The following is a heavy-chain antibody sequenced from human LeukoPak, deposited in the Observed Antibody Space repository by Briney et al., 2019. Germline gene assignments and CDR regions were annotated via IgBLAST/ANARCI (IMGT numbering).Heavy chain of an antibody. CDR1: GGSISSGGYY. D-gene: IGHD6-6*01. CDR3: ASSEYSSYYFDY. Sequence: PSETLSLTCTVSGGSISSGGYYWSWIRQHPGKGLEWIGYIYYGGSTYYNPSLKSRVTISVDTSKNQFSLKLSSVTAADTAVYYCASSEYSSYYFDYWGQGTLVTVSS. J-gene: IGHJ4*02. CDR2: IYYGGST. V-gene: IGHV4-31*03.